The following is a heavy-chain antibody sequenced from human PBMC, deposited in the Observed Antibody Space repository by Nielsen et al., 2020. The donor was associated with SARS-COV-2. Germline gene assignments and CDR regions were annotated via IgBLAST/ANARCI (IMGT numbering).Heavy chain of an antibody. CDR3: ARDLPIVVVPAALNDAFDI. J-gene: IGHJ3*02. Sequence: GESLKISCAASGFTFSSYGMHWVRQAPGKGLEWVAVISYDGSNKYYADSVKGRFTISRDNSKNTLYLQMNSLRAEDTAVYYCARDLPIVVVPAALNDAFDIWGQGTMVTVSS. V-gene: IGHV3-33*05. CDR1: GFTFSSYG. D-gene: IGHD2-2*01. CDR2: ISYDGSNK.